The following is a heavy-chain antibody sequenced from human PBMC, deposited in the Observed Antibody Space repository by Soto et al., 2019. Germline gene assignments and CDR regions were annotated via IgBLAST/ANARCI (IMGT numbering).Heavy chain of an antibody. CDR1: GDSVSSNSAA. J-gene: IGHJ6*02. CDR3: ARAEDYYYYGMDV. CDR2: TYYRSKWYN. Sequence: SQTLSLTCAISGDSVSSNSAAWNWFRQSPSRGLEWLGRTYYRSKWYNDYAVSVKSRITINPDTSKNQFSLQLNSVTPEDTAVYYCARAEDYYYYGMDVWGQGTTVTVSS. V-gene: IGHV6-1*01.